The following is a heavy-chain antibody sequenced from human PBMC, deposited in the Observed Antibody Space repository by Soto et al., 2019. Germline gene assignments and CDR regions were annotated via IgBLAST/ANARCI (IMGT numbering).Heavy chain of an antibody. V-gene: IGHV1-69*06. CDR1: GGTFSSYA. J-gene: IGHJ4*02. CDR3: ASVYYYDSSGYYYLPY. Sequence: SVKVSCKASGGTFSSYAISWVRQAPGQGLEWMGGIIPIFGTANYAQKFQGRVTITADKSTSTAYMELSSLRSEDTAVYYCASVYYYDSSGYYYLPYWGQGTLVTVSS. D-gene: IGHD3-22*01. CDR2: IIPIFGTA.